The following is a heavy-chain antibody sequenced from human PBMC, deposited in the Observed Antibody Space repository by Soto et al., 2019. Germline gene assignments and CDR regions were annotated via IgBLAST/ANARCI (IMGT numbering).Heavy chain of an antibody. D-gene: IGHD3-22*01. CDR1: GGSISGYY. V-gene: IGHV4-59*08. CDR3: ARLGGYYQAFDS. Sequence: SETLSLTCTVSGGSISGYYWSWIRQPPGKGLEWIGYFYYTGTTKYNPSLKSRVTISVDSSKNQFSLKLDSVTAADTAVYYCARLGGYYQAFDSWGQGTLVTVSS. J-gene: IGHJ4*02. CDR2: FYYTGTT.